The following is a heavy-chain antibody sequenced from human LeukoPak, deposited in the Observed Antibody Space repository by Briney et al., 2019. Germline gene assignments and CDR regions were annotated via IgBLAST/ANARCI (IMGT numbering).Heavy chain of an antibody. CDR2: ISAYNGNT. J-gene: IGHJ5*02. V-gene: IGHV1-18*01. Sequence: ASVKVSCKASGYTFTSYGISWVRLAPGQGLEWMGWISAYNGNTNYPQKFQGRVTMTRDTSISTAYMELSSLTSDDTAAYYCARDTVTTSGWEGLNWFDPWGQGTLVTVSS. CDR3: ARDTVTTSGWEGLNWFDP. CDR1: GYTFTSYG. D-gene: IGHD6-19*01.